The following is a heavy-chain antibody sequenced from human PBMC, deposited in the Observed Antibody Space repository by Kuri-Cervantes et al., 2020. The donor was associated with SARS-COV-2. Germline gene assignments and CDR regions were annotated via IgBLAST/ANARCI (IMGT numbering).Heavy chain of an antibody. Sequence: GESLKISCAASGFTFSGHWIHWVRQAPGKGLEWVAVISYDGSNKYYADSVKSRFTISRDNSKNTLYLQMNSLRAEDTAVYYCARELFGGNSPSSYFDYWGQGTLVTVSS. CDR2: ISYDGSNK. CDR1: GFTFSGHW. D-gene: IGHD4-23*01. CDR3: ARELFGGNSPSSYFDY. V-gene: IGHV3-30-3*01. J-gene: IGHJ4*02.